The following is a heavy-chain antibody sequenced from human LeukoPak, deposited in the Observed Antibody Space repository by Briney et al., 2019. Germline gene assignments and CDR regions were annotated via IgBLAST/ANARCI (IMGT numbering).Heavy chain of an antibody. J-gene: IGHJ5*02. CDR1: GGSISSYY. CDR3: ARREEERRFNGFEP. Sequence: PSETLSLTCTVSGGSISSYYWSWIRQPPGKGLEGIGYIYYSGSTNYNPSLKNRVTISVDTSKIQFSLKLSSVTAADTAVYYWARREEERRFNGFEPWGQRTLVTVSS. CDR2: IYYSGST. D-gene: IGHD1-1*01. V-gene: IGHV4-59*08.